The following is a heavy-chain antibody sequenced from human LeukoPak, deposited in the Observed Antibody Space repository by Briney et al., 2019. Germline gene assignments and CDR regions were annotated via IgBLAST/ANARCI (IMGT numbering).Heavy chain of an antibody. J-gene: IGHJ4*02. Sequence: SETLSLTCTVSGGSISSRSYSWGWIRQPPGKGLEWIGNIYDSGSTSPNPSLRSRVTMPVDTAKNQFSLKLSSVTAADTAVYYCARTYSSTWTGLYFDHWGQGTLVTASS. D-gene: IGHD2-2*01. V-gene: IGHV4-39*01. CDR3: ARTYSSTWTGLYFDH. CDR2: IYDSGST. CDR1: GGSISSRSYS.